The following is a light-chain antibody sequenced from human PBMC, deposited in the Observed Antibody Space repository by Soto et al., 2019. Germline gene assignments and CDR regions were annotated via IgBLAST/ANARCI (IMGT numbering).Light chain of an antibody. CDR2: DAS. CDR1: QSXXSW. Sequence: DIPMTQSPSXLXASVGXRVTITXRASQSXXSWLAWYQQKPGKAPKLLIYDASSLESGVPSRFSGSGSGTEFTLTISSLQPDDFATYYCQQYNSYWGTFGQGTKVEIK. V-gene: IGKV1-5*01. CDR3: QQYNSYWGT. J-gene: IGKJ1*01.